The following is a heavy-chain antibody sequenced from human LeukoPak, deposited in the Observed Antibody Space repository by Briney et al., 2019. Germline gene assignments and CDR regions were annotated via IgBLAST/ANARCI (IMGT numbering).Heavy chain of an antibody. CDR3: ARAGSGRLYNSFDP. CDR2: IYSGGST. J-gene: IGHJ5*02. CDR1: GFTVSSNY. V-gene: IGHV3-66*02. D-gene: IGHD6-19*01. Sequence: SGGSLRLSCAASGFTVSSNYMSWVRQAPGKGLEWVSVIYSGGSTYYADSVKGRFTISRDNSKNTLYLQMNSLRAEDTAVYYCARAGSGRLYNSFDPWGQGTLVTVSS.